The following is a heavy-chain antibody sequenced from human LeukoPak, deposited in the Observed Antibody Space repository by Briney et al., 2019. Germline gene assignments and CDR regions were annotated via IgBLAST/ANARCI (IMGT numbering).Heavy chain of an antibody. J-gene: IGHJ5*02. Sequence: PSETLSLTCAVYGGSFSGYYWSWIRQPAGKGLEWIGRIYTSGSTNYNPSLKSRVTMSVDTSKNQFSLKLSSVTAADTAVYYCAREYNWNPNWFDPWGQGTLVTVSS. CDR1: GGSFSGYY. CDR3: AREYNWNPNWFDP. D-gene: IGHD1-20*01. V-gene: IGHV4-59*10. CDR2: IYTSGST.